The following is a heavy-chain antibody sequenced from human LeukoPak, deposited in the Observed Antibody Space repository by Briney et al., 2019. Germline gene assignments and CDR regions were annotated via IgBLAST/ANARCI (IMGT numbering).Heavy chain of an antibody. Sequence: GGSLRLSCAASGFTFSSYSMNWVRQAPGKVLEWVSSISSSSSYIYYADSVKGRFTISRDNAKNSLYLQMNSLRAEDTAVYYCARYPSGGGYYFDYWGQGTLVTVSS. V-gene: IGHV3-21*01. CDR3: ARYPSGGGYYFDY. CDR2: ISSSSSYI. D-gene: IGHD3-10*01. CDR1: GFTFSSYS. J-gene: IGHJ4*02.